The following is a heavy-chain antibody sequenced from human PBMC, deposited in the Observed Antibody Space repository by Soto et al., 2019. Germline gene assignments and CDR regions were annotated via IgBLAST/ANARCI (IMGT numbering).Heavy chain of an antibody. CDR1: GFTFSSYS. D-gene: IGHD3-16*01. Sequence: EVQLVESGGGLVKPGGSLRLSCAASGFTFSSYSMNWVRQAPGKGLEGVSSISSSSSYIYYADSVKGRFTISRDNDKNSLDLQMNSLRAEDTAVYYCARDQGAPPNYWGQGTLVTVSS. V-gene: IGHV3-21*01. CDR2: ISSSSSYI. CDR3: ARDQGAPPNY. J-gene: IGHJ4*02.